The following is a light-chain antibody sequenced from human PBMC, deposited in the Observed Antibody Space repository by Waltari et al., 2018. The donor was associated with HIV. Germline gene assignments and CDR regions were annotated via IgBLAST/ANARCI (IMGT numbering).Light chain of an antibody. J-gene: IGLJ3*02. CDR3: CSDAGSYTWV. V-gene: IGLV2-11*01. CDR2: DVS. Sequence: QSALTQPRPVSGSPGQSVTISCTGTSSDVGGYNYVSWYQQHPGKAPTLMIYDVSKRPSGVPDRFSGSKSGNTASLTISGLQAEDEADYYCCSDAGSYTWVFGGGTKLTVL. CDR1: SSDVGGYNY.